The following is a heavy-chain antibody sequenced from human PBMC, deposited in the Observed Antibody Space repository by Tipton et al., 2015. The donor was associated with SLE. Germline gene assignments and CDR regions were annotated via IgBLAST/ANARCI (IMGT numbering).Heavy chain of an antibody. CDR1: GFTFSSYS. D-gene: IGHD6-6*01. CDR3: AKAQVEQLGAAFDI. J-gene: IGHJ3*02. CDR2: ISSSSSAI. V-gene: IGHV3-48*01. Sequence: SLRLSCAASGFTFSSYSMNWVRQAPGKGLEWVSYISSSSSAIYYADSVKGRFTISRDNSKNTLYLQMNSLRAEDTAVYYCAKAQVEQLGAAFDIWGQGTMVTVSS.